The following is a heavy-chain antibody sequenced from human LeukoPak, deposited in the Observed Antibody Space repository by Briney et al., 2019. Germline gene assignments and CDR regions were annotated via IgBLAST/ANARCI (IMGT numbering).Heavy chain of an antibody. V-gene: IGHV3-21*01. J-gene: IGHJ4*02. D-gene: IGHD6-19*01. CDR3: ARAPTFSGWFDY. CDR1: GFTFSSDG. Sequence: PGGSLRLSCAASGFTFSSDGMSWVRQAPGKGLEWVSSISSSSSYIYYADSVKGRFTISRDNAKNSLYLQMNSLRVEDTAVYYCARAPTFSGWFDYWGQGTLVTVSS. CDR2: ISSSSSYI.